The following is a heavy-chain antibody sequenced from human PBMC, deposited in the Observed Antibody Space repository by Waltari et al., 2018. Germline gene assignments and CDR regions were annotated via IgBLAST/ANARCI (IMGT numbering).Heavy chain of an antibody. CDR3: ARDPGPIVGAPDY. CDR1: GYRFTAYH. CDR2: INPKNGDT. J-gene: IGHJ4*02. Sequence: QVQLVQSGTEVKKPGASVKVSCQASGYRFTAYHLHWFRQTPGQGLEWRGWINPKNGDTGYAQNFLGRVTMTRDTSINTVYMDLSGLRSDDTAVFYCARDPGPIVGAPDYWGQGTLVTVSS. D-gene: IGHD1-26*01. V-gene: IGHV1-2*02.